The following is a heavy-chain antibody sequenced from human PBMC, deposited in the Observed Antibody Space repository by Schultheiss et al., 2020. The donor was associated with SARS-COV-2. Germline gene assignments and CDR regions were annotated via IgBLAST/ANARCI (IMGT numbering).Heavy chain of an antibody. J-gene: IGHJ4*02. CDR2: IYYSGST. Sequence: SETLSLTCTVSGGSISSYYWSWIRQPPGKGLEWIGYIYYSGSTNYNPSLKSRVTISVDTSKNQFSLKLSSVTAADTAVYYCARGKGGAVAGPNFDYWGQGTLVTVSS. D-gene: IGHD6-19*01. CDR3: ARGKGGAVAGPNFDY. CDR1: GGSISSYY. V-gene: IGHV4-59*12.